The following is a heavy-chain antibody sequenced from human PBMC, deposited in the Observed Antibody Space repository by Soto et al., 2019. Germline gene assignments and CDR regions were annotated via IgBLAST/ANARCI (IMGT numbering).Heavy chain of an antibody. Sequence: EVQLLESGGGLVQPGGSLRLSCAASGFTFSSYAMSWVRQAPGKGLEWVSAISGSGGSTYYADSVKGRFTISRDNSKNTLYLQMNSLRAADTAVYYCAKEVVPAASRYYYYGMDVWGQGTTVTVSS. D-gene: IGHD2-2*01. CDR1: GFTFSSYA. J-gene: IGHJ6*02. CDR2: ISGSGGST. CDR3: AKEVVPAASRYYYYGMDV. V-gene: IGHV3-23*01.